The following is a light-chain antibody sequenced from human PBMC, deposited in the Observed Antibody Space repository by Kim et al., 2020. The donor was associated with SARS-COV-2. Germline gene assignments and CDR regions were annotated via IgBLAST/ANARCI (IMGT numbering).Light chain of an antibody. Sequence: ATVGDRVTITCRASQNINDYLNWYQQKPGKAPNLLIYAASSLQSGVPARFSGSGSGTDFTLTISSVQPEDFATYYCQQSYSSPWTFGQGTKVDIK. V-gene: IGKV1-39*01. CDR1: QNINDY. J-gene: IGKJ1*01. CDR2: AAS. CDR3: QQSYSSPWT.